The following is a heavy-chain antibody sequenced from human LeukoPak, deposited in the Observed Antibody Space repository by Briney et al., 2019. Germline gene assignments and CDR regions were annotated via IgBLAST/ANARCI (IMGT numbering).Heavy chain of an antibody. CDR1: GFTFGEYW. Sequence: PGGSLRLSCAASGFTFGEYWMPWVRQAPGKGLVWLSRIITDGSRTTYADSVKGRFTISRDNAKNSLYLQMNSLRAEDTAVYYCARDVMVGATGRDAFDIWGQGTMVTVSS. D-gene: IGHD1-26*01. J-gene: IGHJ3*02. V-gene: IGHV3-74*03. CDR2: IITDGSRT. CDR3: ARDVMVGATGRDAFDI.